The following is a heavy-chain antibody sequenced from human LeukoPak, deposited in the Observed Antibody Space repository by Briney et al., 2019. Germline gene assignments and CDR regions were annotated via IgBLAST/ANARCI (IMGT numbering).Heavy chain of an antibody. V-gene: IGHV3-30*18. D-gene: IGHD1-26*01. J-gene: IGHJ4*02. CDR3: AKDVGKWESLHFFDY. Sequence: GGSLRLSCAASGFTFSSYGMHWVRQAPGKGLEWVAVISYDGSNKYYADSVKGRFTISRDNSKNTLYLQMNSLGGDDTAVYYCAKDVGKWESLHFFDYWGQGTLVTVSS. CDR1: GFTFSSYG. CDR2: ISYDGSNK.